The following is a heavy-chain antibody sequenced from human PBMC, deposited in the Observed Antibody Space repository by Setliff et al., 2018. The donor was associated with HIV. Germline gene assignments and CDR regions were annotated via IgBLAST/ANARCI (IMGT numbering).Heavy chain of an antibody. D-gene: IGHD6-13*01. V-gene: IGHV3-7*03. J-gene: IGHJ3*02. CDR1: GFTFSSYW. CDR2: IKQDGSEK. Sequence: LRLSCAASGFTFSSYWMSWVRQAPGKGLEWVANIKQDGSEKYYVDSVKGRFTISGDNAKNSLYLQMNSLRAEDTAVYYCARDLVWPYSSRWYDAFDIWGQGTMVTV. CDR3: ARDLVWPYSSRWYDAFDI.